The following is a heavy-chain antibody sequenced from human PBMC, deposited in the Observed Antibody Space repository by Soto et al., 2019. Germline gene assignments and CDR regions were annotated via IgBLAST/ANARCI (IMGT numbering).Heavy chain of an antibody. CDR2: INPNSGGT. Sequence: ASVKVSCKASGYTVTGYYMHWVRQAPGQGLEWMGWINPNSGGTNYAQKFQGWVTMTRDTSISTAYMELSRLRSDDTAVYYCARGALWFGELSIAFDIWGQGTMVTVSS. J-gene: IGHJ3*02. D-gene: IGHD3-10*01. CDR3: ARGALWFGELSIAFDI. V-gene: IGHV1-2*04. CDR1: GYTVTGYY.